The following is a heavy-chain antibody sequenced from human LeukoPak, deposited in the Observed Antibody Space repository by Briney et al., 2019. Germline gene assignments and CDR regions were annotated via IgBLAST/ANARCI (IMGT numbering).Heavy chain of an antibody. CDR3: ARSNRGVIQLPDY. D-gene: IGHD5-18*01. J-gene: IGHJ4*02. CDR2: ISSTSSYT. CDR1: GFTFSDYY. Sequence: GGSLRLSCADSGFTFSDYYMSWIRQAPGKGLEWVSYISSTSSYTNYADSVKGRFTISRDNAKNSLYLRMNSLRAEDTAVYYCARSNRGVIQLPDYWGQGTLVTVSS. V-gene: IGHV3-11*03.